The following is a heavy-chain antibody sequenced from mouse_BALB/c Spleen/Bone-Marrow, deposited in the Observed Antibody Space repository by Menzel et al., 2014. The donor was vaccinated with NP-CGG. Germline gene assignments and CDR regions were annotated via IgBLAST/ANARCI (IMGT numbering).Heavy chain of an antibody. V-gene: IGHV1-9*01. CDR3: ARSGDYDENY. Sequence: VQLQESGAELMKPGASVKISCKATGYTFSSYWIEWVKQRPGHGLEWIGEILPGSGSTNYNEKFKGNATFTADTSSNTAYMQLSSLTSEDSAVYYCARSGDYDENYWGQGTLVTVSA. CDR2: ILPGSGST. J-gene: IGHJ3*01. CDR1: GYTFSSYW. D-gene: IGHD2-4*01.